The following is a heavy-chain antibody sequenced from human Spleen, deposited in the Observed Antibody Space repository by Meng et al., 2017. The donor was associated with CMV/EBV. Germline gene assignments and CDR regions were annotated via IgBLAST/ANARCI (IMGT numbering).Heavy chain of an antibody. J-gene: IGHJ4*02. D-gene: IGHD4-23*01. CDR2: INPNSGGT. Sequence: ASVKVFCKASGYTFTGYYMHWVRQAPGQGLEWMGWINPNSGGTNYAQKFQGRVTMTRDTSISTAYMELSRLRSDDTAVYYCARAPKVVTPYDYWGQGTLVTVSS. CDR1: GYTFTGYY. V-gene: IGHV1-2*02. CDR3: ARAPKVVTPYDY.